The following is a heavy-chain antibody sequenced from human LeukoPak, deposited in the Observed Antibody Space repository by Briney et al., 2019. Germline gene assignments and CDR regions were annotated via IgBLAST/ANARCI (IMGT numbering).Heavy chain of an antibody. CDR1: GFTFSRFG. CDR3: ARDSRSIATFDP. J-gene: IGHJ5*02. CDR2: VWSDGSNE. Sequence: GGSLRLSCAASGFTFSRFGIHWVRQAPGKGLEWVAIVWSDGSNEYYAHSVKGRFAISRDNSKNTMYLQMNSLRAEDTAVYYCARDSRSIATFDPWGQGTLVTVSS. D-gene: IGHD6-6*01. V-gene: IGHV3-33*01.